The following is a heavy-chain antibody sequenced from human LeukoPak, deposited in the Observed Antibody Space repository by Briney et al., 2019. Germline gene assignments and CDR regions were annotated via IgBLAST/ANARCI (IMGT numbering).Heavy chain of an antibody. V-gene: IGHV4-31*03. Sequence: SETLSLTCTVSGGSISSGDYYWSWIRQHPGKGLEWIGYIYYSGSTYYNPSLKSRVTISVDTSKNQFSLKLNSVTAADTAVYYCARLGSDYLYYHDYWGQGNLVTVS. CDR1: GGSISSGDYY. D-gene: IGHD2-8*01. CDR2: IYYSGST. J-gene: IGHJ4*02. CDR3: ARLGSDYLYYHDY.